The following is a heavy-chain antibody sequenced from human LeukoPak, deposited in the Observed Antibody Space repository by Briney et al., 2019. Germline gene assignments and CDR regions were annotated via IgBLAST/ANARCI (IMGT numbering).Heavy chain of an antibody. CDR1: GFTFSSYW. D-gene: IGHD1-14*01. CDR3: ARDRKYYRGFCFDP. CDR2: INSDGSST. J-gene: IGHJ5*02. V-gene: IGHV3-74*01. Sequence: GGSLRLSCAASGFTFSSYWMHWVRQAPGKGLVWVSRINSDGSSTSYADSVKGRFTISRDNAKNTLYLQMSSLRAEDTAVYYCARDRKYYRGFCFDPWGQGTLVTVSS.